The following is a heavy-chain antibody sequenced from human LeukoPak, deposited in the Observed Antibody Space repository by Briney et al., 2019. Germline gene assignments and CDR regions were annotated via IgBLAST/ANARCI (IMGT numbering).Heavy chain of an antibody. CDR3: ATRSGSGYYQFDY. Sequence: GESLKISCKGSGYTFSNFWIGWVRQMPGKGLEWMGIIYPGDSSTKYSPSFQGRVAISADKSISTAYLQWSSLKASDTAIYYCATRSGSGYYQFDYWGQGTLVTVSS. CDR1: GYTFSNFW. CDR2: IYPGDSST. D-gene: IGHD3-3*01. V-gene: IGHV5-51*01. J-gene: IGHJ4*02.